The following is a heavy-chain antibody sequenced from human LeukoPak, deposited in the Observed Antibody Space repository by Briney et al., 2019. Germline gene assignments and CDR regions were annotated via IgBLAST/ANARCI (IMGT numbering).Heavy chain of an antibody. V-gene: IGHV4-34*01. J-gene: IGHJ4*02. CDR1: GGSFSGYY. CDR3: ASLPITIFGVEDY. Sequence: PSETLSLTCAVYGGSFSGYYWSWIRQPPGKGLEWIGEINHSGSTNYNPSLKSRVTISVDTSKNQFSLKLSSVTAADTAVYYCASLPITIFGVEDYWGQGTLVTVSS. CDR2: INHSGST. D-gene: IGHD3-3*01.